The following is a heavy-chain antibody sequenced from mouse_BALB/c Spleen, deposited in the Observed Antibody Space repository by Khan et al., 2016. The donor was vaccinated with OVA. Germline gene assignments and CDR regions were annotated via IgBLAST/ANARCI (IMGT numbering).Heavy chain of an antibody. CDR2: IHPAPANI. D-gene: IGHD1-2*01. J-gene: IGHJ4*01. V-gene: IGHV14-3*02. CDR1: GFNITDTY. Sequence: VQLQQSGAELVKPGASVKLSCTTSGFNITDTYMHWVKQRPEQGLVWFGRIHPAPANIKYDPKFQGKPPLTADPSSHTAYLPLSSLTSADTAVSNCGRTKIQNCGSYAVDYWGQGATDTVAA. CDR3: GRTKIQNCGSYAVDY.